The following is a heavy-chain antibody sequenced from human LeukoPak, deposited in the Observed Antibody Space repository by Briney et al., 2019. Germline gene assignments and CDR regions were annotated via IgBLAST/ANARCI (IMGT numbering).Heavy chain of an antibody. CDR3: ARDVGLREVTTVLTAFDI. CDR1: GGTFSSYA. CDR2: INTNTGNP. J-gene: IGHJ3*02. V-gene: IGHV7-4-1*02. D-gene: IGHD4-17*01. Sequence: ASVTVSCTASGGTFSSYAISWVRQAPGQGLEWMGWINTNTGNPTYAQGFTGRFVFSLDTSVSTAYLQISSLKAEDTAVYYCARDVGLREVTTVLTAFDIWGQGTMVTVSS.